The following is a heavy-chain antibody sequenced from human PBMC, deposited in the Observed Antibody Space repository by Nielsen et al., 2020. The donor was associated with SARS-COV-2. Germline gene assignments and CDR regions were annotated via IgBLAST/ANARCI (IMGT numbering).Heavy chain of an antibody. CDR3: ARKSLGATKYYDFWSGSSPPDY. Sequence: SVKVSCKASGGTFSSYAISWVRQAPGQGLEWMGRIIPILGIANYAQKFQGRVTITADKSTSTAYMELSSLRSEDTAVYYCARKSLGATKYYDFWSGSSPPDYWGQGTLVTVSS. J-gene: IGHJ4*02. CDR2: IIPILGIA. CDR1: GGTFSSYA. D-gene: IGHD3-3*01. V-gene: IGHV1-69*04.